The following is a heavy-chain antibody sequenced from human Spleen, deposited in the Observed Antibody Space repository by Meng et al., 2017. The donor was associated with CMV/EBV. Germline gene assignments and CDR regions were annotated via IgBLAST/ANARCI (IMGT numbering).Heavy chain of an antibody. V-gene: IGHV3-53*01. CDR1: GFTVSSNY. CDR3: ARGFNDLLTGYRYAMDV. CDR2: IYSGGVT. Sequence: GGSLRLSCAASGFTVSSNYMTWVRQAPGKGLEWVSVIYSGGVTYYADSVKGRFTISRDNSKNTLHLQMNSLRDDDTAVYYCARGFNDLLTGYRYAMDVWGQGTTVTVSS. D-gene: IGHD3-9*01. J-gene: IGHJ6*02.